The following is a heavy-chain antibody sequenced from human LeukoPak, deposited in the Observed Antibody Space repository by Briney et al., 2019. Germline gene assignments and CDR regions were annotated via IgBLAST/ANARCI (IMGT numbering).Heavy chain of an antibody. Sequence: KPSETLSLTCTVPGASISSYYWTWIRQPPGKGLEWIGCVFYSGSTNYNPSLKSRVTISVDTSMNQFSLKLSSVTAADTAVYYCARSGSGWPLDYFDSWGQGTLVTVSS. V-gene: IGHV4-59*08. CDR3: ARSGSGWPLDYFDS. J-gene: IGHJ4*02. D-gene: IGHD6-19*01. CDR2: VFYSGST. CDR1: GASISSYY.